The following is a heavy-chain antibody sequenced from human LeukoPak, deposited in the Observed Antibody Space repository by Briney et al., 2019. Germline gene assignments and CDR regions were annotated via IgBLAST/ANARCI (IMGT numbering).Heavy chain of an antibody. V-gene: IGHV4-34*01. CDR3: ARDKAAAGTVAYYYYMDV. CDR2: INHSGST. Sequence: SETLPLTCAVYGGSFSGYYWSWIRQPPGKGLEWMGEINHSGSTNYNPYLKSRVTISVDTSKNQFSLKLSSVTAADTAVYYCARDKAAAGTVAYYYYMDVWGKGTTVTISS. D-gene: IGHD6-13*01. CDR1: GGSFSGYY. J-gene: IGHJ6*03.